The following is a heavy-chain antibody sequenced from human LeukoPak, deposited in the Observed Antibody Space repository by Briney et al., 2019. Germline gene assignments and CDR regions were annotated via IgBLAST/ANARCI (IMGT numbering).Heavy chain of an antibody. Sequence: SETLSLTCAVYGGSFSGYYWSWIRQPPGKGLEWIGEISHSGSTNYNPSLKSRVTISVDTSKNQFSLKLNSVTAADTAVYYCAGTRYCSSVSCQTTPPWGQGTLVPVSS. V-gene: IGHV4-34*01. CDR3: AGTRYCSSVSCQTTPP. D-gene: IGHD2-2*01. J-gene: IGHJ5*02. CDR2: ISHSGST. CDR1: GGSFSGYY.